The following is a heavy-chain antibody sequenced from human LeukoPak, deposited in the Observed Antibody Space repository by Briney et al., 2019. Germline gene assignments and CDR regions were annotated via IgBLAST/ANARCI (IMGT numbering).Heavy chain of an antibody. CDR3: ARLGGFWASRGWRSFYFDY. Sequence: SETLSLTCTVSGGSISSSSYYWGWIRQPPGKGLEWIGSIYYSGSTYYNPSLESRVTISVDTSKNQFSLKLSSVTAADTAVYYCARLGGFWASRGWRSFYFDYWGQGTLVTVSS. D-gene: IGHD3-16*01. J-gene: IGHJ4*02. V-gene: IGHV4-39*01. CDR1: GGSISSSSYY. CDR2: IYYSGST.